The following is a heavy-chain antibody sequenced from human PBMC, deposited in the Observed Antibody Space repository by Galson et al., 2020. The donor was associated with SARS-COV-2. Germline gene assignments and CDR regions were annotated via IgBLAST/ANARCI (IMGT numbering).Heavy chain of an antibody. Sequence: GGSLRLSCAASGFTFSSYGMHWVRQAPGKGLEWVAVISYDGSNKYYADSVKGRFTISRDNSKNTLYLQMNSLRAEDTAVYYCAKSNIAASHELYGMDVWGQGTTVTVSS. CDR2: ISYDGSNK. J-gene: IGHJ6*02. D-gene: IGHD6-13*01. V-gene: IGHV3-30*18. CDR3: AKSNIAASHELYGMDV. CDR1: GFTFSSYG.